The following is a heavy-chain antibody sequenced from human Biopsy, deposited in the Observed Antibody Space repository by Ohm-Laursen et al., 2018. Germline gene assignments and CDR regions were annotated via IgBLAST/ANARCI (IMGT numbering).Heavy chain of an antibody. J-gene: IGHJ4*02. V-gene: IGHV1-18*01. CDR3: ARDVSSDPNSPSYVDF. Sequence: ASVKVSCKASGYIFSSYGISWVRQAPGQGPEWIGWISPYNGNTNYTQKFQDRVTMTTDTSTSTAYLDLTSLTSDDTAVYYCARDVSSDPNSPSYVDFWGQGSPVTVSA. D-gene: IGHD4-23*01. CDR2: ISPYNGNT. CDR1: GYIFSSYG.